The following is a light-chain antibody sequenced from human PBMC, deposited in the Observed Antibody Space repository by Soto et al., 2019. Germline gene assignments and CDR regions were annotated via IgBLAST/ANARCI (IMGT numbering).Light chain of an antibody. CDR3: QQYNNWPTLT. V-gene: IGKV3-15*01. CDR1: RRVATN. J-gene: IGKJ4*01. Sequence: IVLPHSPATLPVSQGERAPLSCGASRRVATNLPWYQQKPGRAPRLLINGASTRATGIPARFSGSGSGTEFTLTISSLQSEDFAVYYCQQYNNWPTLTFGGGTKVEIK. CDR2: GAS.